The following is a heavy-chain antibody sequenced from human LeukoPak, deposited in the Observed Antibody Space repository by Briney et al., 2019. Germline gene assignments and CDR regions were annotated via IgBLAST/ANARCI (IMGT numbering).Heavy chain of an antibody. Sequence: GGSLRLSCAASGFILSDYWMMWVRQAPGKGLEWVAQIKVDGSEKYYVDSVRGRFTISRDNAKNSLDLQMNTLRVEDTAVYYCVRDATRGGDLDHWGQGTLVTVSS. V-gene: IGHV3-7*01. D-gene: IGHD2-21*01. CDR3: VRDATRGGDLDH. CDR2: IKVDGSEK. J-gene: IGHJ5*02. CDR1: GFILSDYW.